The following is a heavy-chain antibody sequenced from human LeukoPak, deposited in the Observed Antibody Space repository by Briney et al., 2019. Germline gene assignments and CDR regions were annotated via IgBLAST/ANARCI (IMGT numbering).Heavy chain of an antibody. CDR2: IYDSGST. Sequence: SETLSLTCTVSGGSISSHYWSWIRQPPGKGLEWIGYIYDSGSTNYNPSLKSRVTISVDRSKNQFSLKLSSVTAADTAVYYCARDLRSSGEYWGQGTLVTVSS. CDR3: ARDLRSSGEY. V-gene: IGHV4-59*11. J-gene: IGHJ4*02. D-gene: IGHD1-26*01. CDR1: GGSISSHY.